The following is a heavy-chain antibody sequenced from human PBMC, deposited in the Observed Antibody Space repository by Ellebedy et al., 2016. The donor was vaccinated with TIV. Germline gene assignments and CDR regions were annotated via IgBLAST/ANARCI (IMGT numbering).Heavy chain of an antibody. CDR2: INQDATKT. CDR3: ATDGSYGDYLSPAHASVM. CDR1: GFSFRSYW. D-gene: IGHD4-17*01. Sequence: GGSLRLSCAASGFSFRSYWMTWVRQAPGKGLEWVANINQDATKTFYEDSVEGRFTISRDNAKNSLFLQMNSLGVEDTAVYYCATDGSYGDYLSPAHASVMWGQGTLVSVSS. J-gene: IGHJ3*02. V-gene: IGHV3-7*01.